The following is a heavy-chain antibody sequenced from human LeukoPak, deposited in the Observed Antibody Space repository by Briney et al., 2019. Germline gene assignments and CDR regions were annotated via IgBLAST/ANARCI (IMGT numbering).Heavy chain of an antibody. J-gene: IGHJ4*02. Sequence: GASVKVSFKSSVGTGSIYTNSWRRLSPGQGLEWMGRIIPILGIANYAQKFQGRVTITADKSTSTAYMDLSSLRSEDTAVVYCGGHSPDTSPGYCYWGQGTLVTVSS. CDR2: IIPILGIA. V-gene: IGHV1-69*02. CDR1: VGTGSIYT. CDR3: GGHSPDTSPGYCY. D-gene: IGHD3-9*01.